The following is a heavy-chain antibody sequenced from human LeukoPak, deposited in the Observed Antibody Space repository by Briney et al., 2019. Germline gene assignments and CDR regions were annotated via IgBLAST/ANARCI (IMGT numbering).Heavy chain of an antibody. Sequence: GGSLRLSCAASGFTFSSYGMHWVRQAPGKGLEWVAVISYDGGNKYYADSVKGRFTISRDNSKNTLYLQMNSLRAEDTAVYYCAKDLSPGIAVAGLDYWGQGTLVTVSS. J-gene: IGHJ4*02. CDR1: GFTFSSYG. CDR3: AKDLSPGIAVAGLDY. D-gene: IGHD6-19*01. V-gene: IGHV3-30*18. CDR2: ISYDGGNK.